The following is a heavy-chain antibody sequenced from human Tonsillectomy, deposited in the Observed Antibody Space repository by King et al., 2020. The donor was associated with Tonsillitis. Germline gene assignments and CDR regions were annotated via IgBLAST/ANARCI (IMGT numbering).Heavy chain of an antibody. Sequence: QLVQSGGGVVQPGGSLRLSCAASGFTFSSYGMHWVRQAPGKGLEWVAFIRYDGSNKYYADSVKGRFTISRDNSKNTLYLQMNSLRAEDTAGYYCAKDCQQWLTREYYFDYWGQGTLVTVSS. CDR3: AKDCQQWLTREYYFDY. CDR1: GFTFSSYG. J-gene: IGHJ4*02. CDR2: IRYDGSNK. V-gene: IGHV3-30*02. D-gene: IGHD6-19*01.